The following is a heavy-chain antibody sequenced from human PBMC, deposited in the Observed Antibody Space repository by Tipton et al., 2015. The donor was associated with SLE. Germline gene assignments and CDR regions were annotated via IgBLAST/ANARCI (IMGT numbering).Heavy chain of an antibody. CDR2: IYYSGST. J-gene: IGHJ3*02. Sequence: LRLSCTVSGGSISSYYWSWIRQPPGKGLEWIGYIYYSGSTNYNPSLKSRVTISVDTSKNQFSLKLSSVPAADTAVYYCARSGTARIAGAGPVFDIWGQGTMVRVSS. V-gene: IGHV4-59*01. D-gene: IGHD6-19*01. CDR1: GGSISSYY. CDR3: ARSGTARIAGAGPVFDI.